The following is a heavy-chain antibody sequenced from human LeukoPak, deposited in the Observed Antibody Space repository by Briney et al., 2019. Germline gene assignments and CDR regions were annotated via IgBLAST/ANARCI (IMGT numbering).Heavy chain of an antibody. CDR3: ARGVVVVTAIPFDY. CDR2: INPNSGVT. Sequence: ASVKVSCKGSGYTFTGYYMHWVRQAPGQGLEWMGWINPNSGVTNYAQKFQGRVTMTRDTSISTGYMDLSSLRSDDTAVYYCARGVVVVTAIPFDYWGQGTLVTVSS. D-gene: IGHD2-21*02. CDR1: GYTFTGYY. J-gene: IGHJ4*02. V-gene: IGHV1-2*02.